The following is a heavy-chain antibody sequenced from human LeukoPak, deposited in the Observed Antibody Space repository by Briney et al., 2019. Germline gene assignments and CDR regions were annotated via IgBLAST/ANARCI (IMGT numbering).Heavy chain of an antibody. CDR1: GFTFSSYS. V-gene: IGHV3-48*04. J-gene: IGHJ5*02. Sequence: PGGSLRLSCAASGFTFSSYSMNWVRQAPGKGLEWVSYISSSSSTIYYADSVKGRFTISRDNAKNSLYLQMNSLRAEDTAVYYCARVGVVATIHDSGLNWFDPWGQGTLVTVSS. CDR2: ISSSSSTI. CDR3: ARVGVVATIHDSGLNWFDP. D-gene: IGHD5-12*01.